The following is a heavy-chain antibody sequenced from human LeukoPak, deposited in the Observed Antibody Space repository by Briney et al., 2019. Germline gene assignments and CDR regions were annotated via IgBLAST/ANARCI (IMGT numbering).Heavy chain of an antibody. CDR1: GYTFTSYY. Sequence: GASVTVSCTASGYTFTSYYMHWVRQAPGQGLEWMGIINPSGGSTSYAQKFQGRVTMTRDMSTSTVYMELSSLRSEDTAVYYCARGYLPTYYYDSSGYYGFDPWGQGTLVTVSS. V-gene: IGHV1-46*01. D-gene: IGHD3-22*01. CDR3: ARGYLPTYYYDSSGYYGFDP. CDR2: INPSGGST. J-gene: IGHJ5*02.